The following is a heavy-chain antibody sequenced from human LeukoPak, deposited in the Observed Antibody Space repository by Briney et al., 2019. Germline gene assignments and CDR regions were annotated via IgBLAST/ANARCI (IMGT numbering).Heavy chain of an antibody. CDR3: ARVRSGYSHENYFDY. V-gene: IGHV3-48*03. J-gene: IGHJ4*02. CDR2: ISGSGSTI. Sequence: GGSLRLSCAASGFTFSNYEMNWVRQAPGKGLEWVSYISGSGSTIYYADSVKGRFTISRDNAKDSLYLQMDSLRAEDTAVYYCARVRSGYSHENYFDYWGQGTLVTVSS. CDR1: GFTFSNYE. D-gene: IGHD5-18*01.